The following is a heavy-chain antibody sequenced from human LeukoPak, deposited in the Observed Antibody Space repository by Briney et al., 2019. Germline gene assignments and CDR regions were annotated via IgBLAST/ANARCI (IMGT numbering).Heavy chain of an antibody. CDR3: ARDGLGWGSSAKDGWFDP. CDR1: GGSISSVGYY. V-gene: IGHV4-31*03. D-gene: IGHD2-15*01. J-gene: IGHJ5*02. Sequence: SETLSLTCTVSGGSISSVGYYWSWIRQHPGKGLEWLGYIYYSGSTYYNPSLKSRVTISVDTSKNQFSLKLSSVTAADTAVYYCARDGLGWGSSAKDGWFDPWGQGTLVTVSS. CDR2: IYYSGST.